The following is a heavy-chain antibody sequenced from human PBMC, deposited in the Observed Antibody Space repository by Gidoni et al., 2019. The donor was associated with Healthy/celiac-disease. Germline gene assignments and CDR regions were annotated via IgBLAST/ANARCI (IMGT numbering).Heavy chain of an antibody. CDR3: AKPIAVAGTSDY. D-gene: IGHD6-19*01. CDR2: IIGSGGST. J-gene: IGHJ4*02. V-gene: IGHV3-23*01. Sequence: EVQLLESGGGLVQPGGALRLSCAASGFTFRSYAMSWVRQAPGKGLGWVSAIIGSGGSTYSAYSVKGRFTISRDNSKNPLSLQLNSLRAEDTAVYYCAKPIAVAGTSDYWGQGTLVTVSS. CDR1: GFTFRSYA.